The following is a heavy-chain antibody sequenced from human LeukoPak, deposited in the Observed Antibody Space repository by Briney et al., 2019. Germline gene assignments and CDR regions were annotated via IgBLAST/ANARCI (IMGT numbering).Heavy chain of an antibody. J-gene: IGHJ4*02. CDR2: ISSSSSYI. CDR3: ARDSSGWYYFDY. V-gene: IGHV3-21*01. D-gene: IGHD6-19*01. Sequence: PGGSLRLSCAASGFTFSSYSMNWVRQAPGKGLEWVSSISSSSSYIYYADSVKGRFTISRDNAKNSLYLQMNSLRAEDTAVYYCARDSSGWYYFDYWGQGTLVTVSS. CDR1: GFTFSSYS.